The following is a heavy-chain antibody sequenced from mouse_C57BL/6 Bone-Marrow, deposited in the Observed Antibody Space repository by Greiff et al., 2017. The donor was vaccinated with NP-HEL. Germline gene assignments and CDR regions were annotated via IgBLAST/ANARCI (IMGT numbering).Heavy chain of an antibody. J-gene: IGHJ1*03. D-gene: IGHD2-4*01. CDR3: VSYEYAVNWYFDV. CDR2: IDPSDSYT. Sequence: VQLQQPGAELVMPGASVKLSCKASGYTFTSYWMHWVKQRPGQGLEWIGEIDPSDSYTNYNQKFKGKSTLTVDKSSSTAYMQLSSLTSEDSAVYDCVSYEYAVNWYFDVGGTGTTVTVSS. CDR1: GYTFTSYW. V-gene: IGHV1-69*01.